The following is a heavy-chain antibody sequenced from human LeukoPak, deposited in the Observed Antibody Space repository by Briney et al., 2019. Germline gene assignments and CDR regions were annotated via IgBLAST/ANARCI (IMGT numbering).Heavy chain of an antibody. CDR3: AKQASLYSSSPGDY. V-gene: IGHV3-23*01. Sequence: PGGSLRLSCAASGFTFSSYAMSWVRQAPGKGLEWVSAISGSGGSTYYADSVKGRFTISRDDSKNTLYLQMNSLRAEDTAVYYCAKQASLYSSSPGDYWGQGTLVTVSS. CDR2: ISGSGGST. CDR1: GFTFSSYA. D-gene: IGHD6-6*01. J-gene: IGHJ4*02.